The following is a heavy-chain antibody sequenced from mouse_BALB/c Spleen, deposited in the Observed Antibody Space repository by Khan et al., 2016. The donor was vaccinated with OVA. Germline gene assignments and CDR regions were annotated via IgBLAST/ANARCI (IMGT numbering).Heavy chain of an antibody. D-gene: IGHD1-1*01. Sequence: VQLQQSGPELVRPGASVKISCKSSGYSFTGYFMNWVMQSHGKSLEWIGRINPHIGETFYNQRFTDKATLTVDESSNTAHMELRSLASEDSAVYYCTRIDRSDFDYWGQGTTLTVSS. V-gene: IGHV1-20*02. CDR2: INPHIGET. CDR1: GYSFTGYF. J-gene: IGHJ2*01. CDR3: TRIDRSDFDY.